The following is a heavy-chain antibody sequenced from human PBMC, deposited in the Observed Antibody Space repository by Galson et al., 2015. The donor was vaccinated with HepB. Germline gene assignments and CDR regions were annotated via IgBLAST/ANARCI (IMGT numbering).Heavy chain of an antibody. J-gene: IGHJ6*02. Sequence: SLRLSCAASGFTFSSYAMSWVRQAPGKGLEWVSAISGRGGSTYYADSVKGRFTISRDNSKNTLYLQMNSLRAEDTAVYYCAKVGVVVPAAMKNYYYYYGMDVWGQGTTVTVSS. CDR3: AKVGVVVPAAMKNYYYYYGMDV. CDR2: ISGRGGST. D-gene: IGHD2-2*01. V-gene: IGHV3-23*01. CDR1: GFTFSSYA.